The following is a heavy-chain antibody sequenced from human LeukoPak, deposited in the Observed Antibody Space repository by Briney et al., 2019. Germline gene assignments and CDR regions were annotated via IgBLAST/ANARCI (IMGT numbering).Heavy chain of an antibody. CDR2: IYYSGST. CDR1: GGSISSYY. V-gene: IGHV4-59*08. J-gene: IGHJ4*02. Sequence: PSETLSLTCTVSGGSISSYYWSWIRQPPGKGLEWIGYIYYSGSTNYNPSLKSRVTISVDTSKNQFSLKLSSVSAADTAVYYCATFGSGTFYDLDYWGQGTLVTVSS. CDR3: ATFGSGTFYDLDY. D-gene: IGHD3-10*01.